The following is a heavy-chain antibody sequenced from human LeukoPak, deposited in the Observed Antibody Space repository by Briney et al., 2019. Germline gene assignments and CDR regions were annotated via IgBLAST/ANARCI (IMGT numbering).Heavy chain of an antibody. CDR2: SYYSGST. CDR1: GGSITHYY. Sequence: SETLSLTCTVSGGSITHYYWTWIRQPPGKTLEWIGYSYYSGSTKYNPSLKSRVTISVDTSNNQFSLNLRSVTAADTAVYYCARVGYYYYGMDVWGQGTTVTVSS. CDR3: ARVGYYYYGMDV. J-gene: IGHJ6*02. V-gene: IGHV4-59*12.